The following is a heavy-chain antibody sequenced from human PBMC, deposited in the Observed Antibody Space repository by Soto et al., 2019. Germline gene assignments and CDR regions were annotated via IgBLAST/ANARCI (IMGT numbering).Heavy chain of an antibody. CDR1: GFTFSSYS. J-gene: IGHJ5*02. CDR2: ISSSSSYI. Sequence: EVQLVESGGGLVKPGGSLRLSCAASGFTFSSYSMNWVRQAPGKGLEWVSSISSSSSYIYYADSVKGRFTISRDNAKNSLYLQRNSLRAEDTAVYYCAGGDTYGTYNWFDPWGQGTLVTVSS. V-gene: IGHV3-21*01. CDR3: AGGDTYGTYNWFDP. D-gene: IGHD5-18*01.